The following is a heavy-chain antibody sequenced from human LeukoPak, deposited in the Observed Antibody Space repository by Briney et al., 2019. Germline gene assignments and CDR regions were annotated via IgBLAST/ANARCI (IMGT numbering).Heavy chain of an antibody. CDR3: ARANYYDTSGYSRGAFDI. CDR2: IFHTGST. Sequence: SETLSLTCAVYGGSFSDFYWSWIRQPPGKGLEWIGSIFHTGSTYYNPSLKSRVTMSVDTSKNQFSLKLSSVTAADTAFYYCARANYYDTSGYSRGAFDIWGQGTMVTVSS. D-gene: IGHD3-22*01. J-gene: IGHJ3*02. V-gene: IGHV4-34*12. CDR1: GGSFSDFY.